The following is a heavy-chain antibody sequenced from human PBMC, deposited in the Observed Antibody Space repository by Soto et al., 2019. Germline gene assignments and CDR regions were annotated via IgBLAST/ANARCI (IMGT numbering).Heavy chain of an antibody. V-gene: IGHV4-4*02. CDR2: IYHGGST. D-gene: IGHD4-17*01. J-gene: IGHJ4*02. CDR3: ARVPRLSMTTVVIIDY. Sequence: SETLSLTCAVSGGSISSSNWWSWVRQPPGKGLEWIGEIYHGGSTNYNPSLKSRVTISVDKSKNQFSLKLSSVTAAGTAVYYCARVPRLSMTTVVIIDYWGQGTLVTVSS. CDR1: GGSISSSNW.